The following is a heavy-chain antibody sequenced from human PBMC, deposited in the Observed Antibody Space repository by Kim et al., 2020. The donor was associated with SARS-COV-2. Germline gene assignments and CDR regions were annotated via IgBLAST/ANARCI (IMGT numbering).Heavy chain of an antibody. Sequence: SETLSLTCAVYGGSFSGYYWSWIRQPPGKGLEWIGEINHSGSTNYNPSLKSRVTISVDTSKNQFSLQLTSVTAADSAVYYCARASSGGSCDLDYWGQGTLVTVSS. J-gene: IGHJ4*02. CDR3: ARASSGGSCDLDY. D-gene: IGHD2-15*01. CDR2: INHSGST. V-gene: IGHV4-34*01. CDR1: GGSFSGYY.